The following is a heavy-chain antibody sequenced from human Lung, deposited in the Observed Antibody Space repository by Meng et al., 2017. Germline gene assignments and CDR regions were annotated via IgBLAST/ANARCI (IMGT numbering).Heavy chain of an antibody. CDR3: ASGWFGELFGYFDL. V-gene: IGHV7-4-1*02. Sequence: GQLRVSCAGLKKPGAAGKVSCKASRYTFNRYAMNWVRQAPGQGLEWMGWINTNTGNPTYAQGFTGRFVFSLDTSVSTAYLQISSLKAEDTAVYYCASGWFGELFGYFDLWGRGTLVTVSS. D-gene: IGHD3-10*01. J-gene: IGHJ2*01. CDR1: RYTFNRYA. CDR2: INTNTGNP.